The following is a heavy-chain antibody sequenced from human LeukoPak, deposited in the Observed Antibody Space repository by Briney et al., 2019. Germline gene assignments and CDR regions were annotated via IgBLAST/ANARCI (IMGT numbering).Heavy chain of an antibody. V-gene: IGHV3-30*04. CDR3: ASGRRHNQANDY. D-gene: IGHD1-26*01. CDR1: GFTFSSYA. Sequence: GRSLRPSCAASGFTFSSYAMHWVRQAPGKGLEWVAVISYDGSNKYYADSVKGRFTISRDNSKNTLYLQMNSLRAEDTAVYYCASGRRHNQANDYWGQGTLVTVSS. CDR2: ISYDGSNK. J-gene: IGHJ4*02.